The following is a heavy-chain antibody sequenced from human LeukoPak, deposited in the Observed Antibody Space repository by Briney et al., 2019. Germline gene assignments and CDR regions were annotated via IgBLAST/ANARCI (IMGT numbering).Heavy chain of an antibody. Sequence: GGSLRLSCAASGFTFSSYAMSWVRQAPGKGLEWVSLISISGSNTHYADSVRGRFTISRDNSKNTLYLQMSGLTAEDTAIYYCTKDPDSSGRFHGSTFDFWGQGTPVTVSS. V-gene: IGHV3-23*01. CDR3: TKDPDSSGRFHGSTFDF. J-gene: IGHJ4*02. CDR2: ISISGSNT. CDR1: GFTFSSYA. D-gene: IGHD3-22*01.